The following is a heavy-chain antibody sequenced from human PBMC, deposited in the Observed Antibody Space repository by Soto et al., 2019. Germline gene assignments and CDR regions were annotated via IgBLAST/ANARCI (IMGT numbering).Heavy chain of an antibody. CDR2: ISSSGSTI. J-gene: IGHJ3*02. CDR1: GFTFSDYY. Sequence: QVQLVESGGGLVKPGGSLRLSCAASGFTFSDYYMSWIRQAPGKGLEWVSYISSSGSTIYYADSVKGRFTISRDNAKNTLNLQMNSMRVDDTAVYYCASTRIQGWNYVGDAFDIWVQGTMVTVSS. V-gene: IGHV3-11*01. CDR3: ASTRIQGWNYVGDAFDI. D-gene: IGHD1-7*01.